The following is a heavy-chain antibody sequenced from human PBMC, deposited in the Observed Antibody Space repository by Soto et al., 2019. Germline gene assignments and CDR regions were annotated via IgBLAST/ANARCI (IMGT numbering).Heavy chain of an antibody. CDR2: ISYDGSNK. V-gene: IGHV3-30*18. Sequence: GGSLRLSCAASGFTFSSYGMHWVRQAPGKGLEWVAVISYDGSNKYYADSVKGRFTISRDNSKNTLYLQMNSLRAEDTAVYYCAKDRKFVGYSSSWFHGMDVWGQGTTVTVSS. CDR3: AKDRKFVGYSSSWFHGMDV. J-gene: IGHJ6*02. D-gene: IGHD6-13*01. CDR1: GFTFSSYG.